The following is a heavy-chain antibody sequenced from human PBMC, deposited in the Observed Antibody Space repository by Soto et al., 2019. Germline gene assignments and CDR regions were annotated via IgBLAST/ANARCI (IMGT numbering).Heavy chain of an antibody. Sequence: GASVKVSCKASGYTFTSYGISWVRQAPGQGLEWMGWISAYNGNTNYAQKLRGRVTMTTDTSTSTAYMELRSLRSDDTAVYYCARGGPVTTSYYYYMDVWGKGTTVTVSS. CDR1: GYTFTSYG. D-gene: IGHD4-17*01. CDR2: ISAYNGNT. J-gene: IGHJ6*03. CDR3: ARGGPVTTSYYYYMDV. V-gene: IGHV1-18*01.